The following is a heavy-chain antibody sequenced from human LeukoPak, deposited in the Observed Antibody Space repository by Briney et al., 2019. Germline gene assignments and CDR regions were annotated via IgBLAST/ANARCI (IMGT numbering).Heavy chain of an antibody. CDR3: AKGSDYYGSVTSKKTD. J-gene: IGHJ4*02. V-gene: IGHV3-23*01. D-gene: IGHD3-10*01. CDR2: ISGGSGNI. CDR1: GFTFSNYA. Sequence: PGGSLRLSCSVSGFTFSNYAMHCVRQAPGKGLEWVSLISGGSGNIYYVDSVKGRFTISRDNSKNTLYVQMTSLRAEDTAIYYCAKGSDYYGSVTSKKTDWGQGTLVTVSS.